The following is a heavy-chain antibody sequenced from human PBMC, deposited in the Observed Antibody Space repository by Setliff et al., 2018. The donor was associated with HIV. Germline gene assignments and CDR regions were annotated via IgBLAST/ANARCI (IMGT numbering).Heavy chain of an antibody. CDR1: GYTLTELS. D-gene: IGHD3-9*01. CDR2: FDPEDDET. J-gene: IGHJ3*02. V-gene: IGHV1-24*01. CDR3: ATSGFYDILTGPTTGVFDI. Sequence: ASVKVSCQVSGYTLTELSIHWVRQAPGKGLEWMGGFDPEDDETVYAEKFQGRVTMTEDTSTDTAYMARSILRSEDTAMYYSATSGFYDILTGPTTGVFDIWGQGTMVTVSS.